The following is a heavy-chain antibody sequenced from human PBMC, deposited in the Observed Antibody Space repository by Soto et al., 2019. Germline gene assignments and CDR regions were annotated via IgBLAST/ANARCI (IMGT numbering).Heavy chain of an antibody. Sequence: QVQLHQSGPGLVKPSETLSLTCSVSGASITNYYWTWIRQSPGKGLEWIGYIYYGGTSNYNSSLKGRVTVSVDMSTNQFSLTLNSVTAADTAVYYCSMYYGHGQDYWGQGTVVTVSS. D-gene: IGHD3-10*01. J-gene: IGHJ4*02. CDR3: SMYYGHGQDY. V-gene: IGHV4-59*01. CDR1: GASITNYY. CDR2: IYYGGTS.